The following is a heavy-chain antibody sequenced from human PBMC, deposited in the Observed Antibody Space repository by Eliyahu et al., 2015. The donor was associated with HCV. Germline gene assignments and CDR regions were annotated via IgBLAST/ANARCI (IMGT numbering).Heavy chain of an antibody. CDR3: ARGDYYDTNNYFVDAFDI. J-gene: IGHJ3*02. V-gene: IGHV3-7*03. Sequence: EVQLVESGGGLVQPGGSLRLSCAGSGFTFNXYWMSWVRQAPGKGLEGVANIKQDGSQKFYVDSVKGRFTISRDNAKNSLYLQMNSLRAEDTAVYYCARGDYYDTNNYFVDAFDIWGQGTVVTVSS. D-gene: IGHD3-22*01. CDR2: IKQDGSQK. CDR1: GFTFNXYW.